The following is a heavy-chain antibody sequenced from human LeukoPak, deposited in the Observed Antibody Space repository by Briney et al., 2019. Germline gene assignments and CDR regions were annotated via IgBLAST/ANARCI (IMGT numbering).Heavy chain of an antibody. Sequence: GGSLRLSCAASGFTFSHYWRSWVRQAPGKGLEWVANIKHDGSTKYYVDSVKGRFTISRDNAKNSLSLQMSSLRAEGSSVYYCARDTARGDFDYWGQGTLVAVSS. D-gene: IGHD6-25*01. CDR2: IKHDGSTK. CDR3: ARDTARGDFDY. J-gene: IGHJ4*02. V-gene: IGHV3-7*01. CDR1: GFTFSHYW.